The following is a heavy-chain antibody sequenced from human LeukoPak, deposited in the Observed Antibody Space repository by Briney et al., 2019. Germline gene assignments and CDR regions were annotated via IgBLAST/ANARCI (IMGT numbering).Heavy chain of an antibody. Sequence: GSLKISCKGSGYSFTTHWIGWVRQTPGKGLEWMGIIYPGDSDTRYSPSFQGHVTISADMSISTANLQWNSLKASDTAIYYCARHYRVNSTHFYMDVWGKGTTVTVSS. CDR3: ARHYRVNSTHFYMDV. D-gene: IGHD2/OR15-2a*01. CDR2: IYPGDSDT. J-gene: IGHJ6*03. V-gene: IGHV5-51*01. CDR1: GYSFTTHW.